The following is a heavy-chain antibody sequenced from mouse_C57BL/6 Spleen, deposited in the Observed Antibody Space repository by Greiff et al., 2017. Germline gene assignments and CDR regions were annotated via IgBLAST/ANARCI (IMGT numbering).Heavy chain of an antibody. D-gene: IGHD4-1*01. J-gene: IGHJ4*01. V-gene: IGHV1-64*01. CDR1: GYTFTSYW. CDR2: IHPNSGST. CDR3: ARPTWDVPAMDY. Sequence: VQLQQSGPELVKPGASVTLSCTASGYTFTSYWLHWVKQRPGQGLEWIGMIHPNSGSTNYNEKFKSKATLTVDKSSSTAYMQLSSLTAEASAVYYCARPTWDVPAMDYRGKGTSVTVAS.